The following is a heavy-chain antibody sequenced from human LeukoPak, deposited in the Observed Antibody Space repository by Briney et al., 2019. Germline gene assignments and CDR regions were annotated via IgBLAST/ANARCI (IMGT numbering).Heavy chain of an antibody. D-gene: IGHD2/OR15-2a*01. CDR3: ARGTFKDGLDV. J-gene: IGHJ6*02. CDR2: IQSSGSI. V-gene: IGHV4-4*07. Sequence: SETLSLTCTVSGGSISIFYWSWIRQPAGKGLDWIERIQSSGSINHNPSLKSRVTLSVDTSKNQFSLKLTSVAAADTAVYYCARGTFKDGLDVWGQGTMVTVSS. CDR1: GGSISIFY.